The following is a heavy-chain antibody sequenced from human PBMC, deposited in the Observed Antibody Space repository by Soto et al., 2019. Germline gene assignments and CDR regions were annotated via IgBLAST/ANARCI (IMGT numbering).Heavy chain of an antibody. J-gene: IGHJ4*02. CDR2: IYFSGST. CDR1: GGSIGSGGYY. CDR3: ARGGYYYDGSAYSEVYYFDY. V-gene: IGHV4-31*03. D-gene: IGHD3-22*01. Sequence: PSETLSLTCTVSGGSIGSGGYYWSWIRQHPGKGLEWIGYIYFSGSTYYNPSLKSRVTISIDTSKNQFSLRLSSVTAADTAMYYCARGGYYYDGSAYSEVYYFDYWGQGPLVTVSS.